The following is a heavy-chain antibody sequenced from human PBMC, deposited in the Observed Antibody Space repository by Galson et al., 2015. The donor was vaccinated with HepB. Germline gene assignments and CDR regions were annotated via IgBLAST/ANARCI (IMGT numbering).Heavy chain of an antibody. CDR1: GGSISSNY. J-gene: IGHJ4*02. D-gene: IGHD3/OR15-3a*01. V-gene: IGHV4-59*08. CDR2: ISYTVST. CDR3: ARHGRQHWLLYTDY. Sequence: SPTCSVSGGSISSNYWSWIGQPPGKGLEWIGYISYTVSTNYNHTFKSRATMSVDTSKNKFPSKMSSVTAADTAMYYCARHGRQHWLLYTDYWGQGTLVTVSS.